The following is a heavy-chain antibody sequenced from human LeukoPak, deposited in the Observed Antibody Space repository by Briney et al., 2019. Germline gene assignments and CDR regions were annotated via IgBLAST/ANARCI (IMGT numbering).Heavy chain of an antibody. CDR3: ARRMTDYYDSSGYYYFDY. CDR2: INPSGGNT. Sequence: ASVKVSCKASGYTFTSYYMHWVRQAPGQGLEWMGIINPSGGNTNYAQKFQGRVTMTRDTSISTAYMELSRLRSDDTAVYYCARRMTDYYDSSGYYYFDYWGQGTLVTVSS. V-gene: IGHV1-2*02. CDR1: GYTFTSYY. D-gene: IGHD3-22*01. J-gene: IGHJ4*02.